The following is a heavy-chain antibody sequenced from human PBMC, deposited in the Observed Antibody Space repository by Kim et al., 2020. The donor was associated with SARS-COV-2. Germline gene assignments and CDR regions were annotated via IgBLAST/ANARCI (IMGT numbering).Heavy chain of an antibody. Sequence: SETLSLTCSLYDGSFSNYYWPWIRQSPGKGLEWVGEISDDKETKYNPSLMSRVIISLGNNTNKLFLKLRSVIVADKAALYCSGYFAVGCHFDLWGRGALV. V-gene: IGHV4-34*01. D-gene: IGHD2-21*01. CDR1: DGSFSNYY. CDR2: ISDDKET. CDR3: GYFAVGCHFDL. J-gene: IGHJ2*01.